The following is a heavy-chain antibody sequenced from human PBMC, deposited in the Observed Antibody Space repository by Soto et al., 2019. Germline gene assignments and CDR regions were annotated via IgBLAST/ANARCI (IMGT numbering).Heavy chain of an antibody. CDR3: AREGIAAAGGAFDI. CDR2: INPSGGST. Sequence: ASAKVSCKASGGTSSSYAISWVRQAPGQGLEWMGIINPSGGSTSYAQKFQGRVTMTRDTPTSTVYMELSSLRSEDTAVYYCAREGIAAAGGAFDIWGQGTMVTVSS. V-gene: IGHV1-46*01. J-gene: IGHJ3*02. D-gene: IGHD6-13*01. CDR1: GGTSSSYA.